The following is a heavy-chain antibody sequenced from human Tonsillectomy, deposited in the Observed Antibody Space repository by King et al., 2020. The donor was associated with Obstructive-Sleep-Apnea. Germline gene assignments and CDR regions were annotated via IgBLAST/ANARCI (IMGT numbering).Heavy chain of an antibody. D-gene: IGHD1-26*01. J-gene: IGHJ4*02. CDR1: GVSISSSTYY. V-gene: IGHV4-39*07. CDR2: IYYSGST. CDR3: ARTRGATTFDY. Sequence: LQLQESGPGLVKPSETLSLTCSVSGVSISSSTYYWGWIRQPPGKGLEWIGSIYYSGSTYYNPSLKSRVTISIDTSKNQFSLRLTSVTAADTAVYYCARTRGATTFDYWGQGTLVTVSS.